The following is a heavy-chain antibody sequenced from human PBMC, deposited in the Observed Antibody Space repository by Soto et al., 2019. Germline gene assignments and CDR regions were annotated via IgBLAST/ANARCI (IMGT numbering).Heavy chain of an antibody. Sequence: ASVKVSCKASGYTFTTYVMHWVRQAPGQRLEWMGWIDAGNGNTKYSQKFQGRVTFTRDTSASTVYMELSSPSSADSAVYYCARGLNQLLYYFSVYWGQGTLVTVSS. CDR3: ARGLNQLLYYFSVY. CDR2: IDAGNGNT. J-gene: IGHJ4*02. V-gene: IGHV1-3*01. D-gene: IGHD2-2*02. CDR1: GYTFTTYV.